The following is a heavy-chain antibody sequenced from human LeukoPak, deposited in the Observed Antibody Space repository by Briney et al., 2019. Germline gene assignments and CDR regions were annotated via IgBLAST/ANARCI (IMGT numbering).Heavy chain of an antibody. Sequence: GGSLRLSCAASGFTLNSYTMNWVRQAPGKGLEWVASLSSSGSYTYYADSVKGRFTISGDNAKNSLFLQMNSLRAEDTGVYYCARGYSSGWYDLYYFDYWGQGTLVTVSS. CDR1: GFTLNSYT. CDR3: ARGYSSGWYDLYYFDY. J-gene: IGHJ4*02. CDR2: LSSSGSYT. D-gene: IGHD6-19*01. V-gene: IGHV3-21*06.